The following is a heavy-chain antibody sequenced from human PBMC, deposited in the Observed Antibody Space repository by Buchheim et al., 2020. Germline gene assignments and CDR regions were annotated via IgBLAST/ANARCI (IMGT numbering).Heavy chain of an antibody. D-gene: IGHD6-13*01. Sequence: QVHLVESGGGVVQPGRSLGLSCAASGFTFSNHALHWVRQALGRGLEWVALISFDGSQKKYADSVKDRFTISRDNSKNTLYLQMSSLRGEDTAVYYCARGFGPGSWSFDYWGQGT. V-gene: IGHV3-30*04. CDR2: ISFDGSQK. CDR1: GFTFSNHA. J-gene: IGHJ4*02. CDR3: ARGFGPGSWSFDY.